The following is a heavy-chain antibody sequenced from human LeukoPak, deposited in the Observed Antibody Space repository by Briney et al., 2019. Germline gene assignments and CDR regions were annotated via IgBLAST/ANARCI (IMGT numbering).Heavy chain of an antibody. J-gene: IGHJ6*03. CDR2: IIPIFGTA. CDR1: GGTFSSYA. D-gene: IGHD2-15*01. Sequence: SVKVSCKASGGTFSSYAISWVRQAPGQGLEWMGGIIPIFGTANYAQKFQGRVTMTTDTSTSTAYMELRSLRSDDTAVYYCARFAWCSGGSCYWRWAYYYYMDVWGKGTTVTVSS. V-gene: IGHV1-69*05. CDR3: ARFAWCSGGSCYWRWAYYYYMDV.